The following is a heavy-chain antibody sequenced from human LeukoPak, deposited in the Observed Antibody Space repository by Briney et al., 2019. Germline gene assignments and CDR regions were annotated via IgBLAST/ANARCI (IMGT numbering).Heavy chain of an antibody. CDR2: ISWNSGSI. CDR1: GFTFDDYA. D-gene: IGHD4-17*01. J-gene: IGHJ4*02. V-gene: IGHV3-9*01. Sequence: GGSLRLSCAASGFTFDDYAMHWVRQAPGKGLEWVSGISWNSGSIGYADSVKGRFTISRDNAKNSLYLQMNSLRAEDTALYYCAKGSYDYGESWGQGTLVTVSS. CDR3: AKGSYDYGES.